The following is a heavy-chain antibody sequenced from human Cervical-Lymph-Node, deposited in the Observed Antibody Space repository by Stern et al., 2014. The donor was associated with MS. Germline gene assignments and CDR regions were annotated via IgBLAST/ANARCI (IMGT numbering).Heavy chain of an antibody. Sequence: VQLVESGPGLVKPSQTLSLTCTVSSGSISSGGYDWAWIRQYPRRGLGWIGYIFSSGSTVYNPSLKIRVTISLDTSKNQFFLRLTSVTAADTAVYYCAREHYYGAGSQHGMDVWGQGTTVTVSS. CDR1: SGSISSGGYD. V-gene: IGHV4-31*03. J-gene: IGHJ6*02. CDR3: AREHYYGAGSQHGMDV. CDR2: IFSSGST. D-gene: IGHD3-10*01.